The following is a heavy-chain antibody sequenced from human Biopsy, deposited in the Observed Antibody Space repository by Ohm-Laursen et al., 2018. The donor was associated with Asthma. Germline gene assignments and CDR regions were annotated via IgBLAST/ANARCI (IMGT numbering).Heavy chain of an antibody. Sequence: SLRLSCSAAGFVFRSHAMHWVRQAPGKGLEWVAVVSYDGGVAHYADSMKGRFTISRDNAKSTLYLQMNRLRTDDTAVYYCAKRRGYSDLTDFDHWGQGTLVTVSS. CDR2: VSYDGGVA. CDR1: GFVFRSHA. CDR3: AKRRGYSDLTDFDH. J-gene: IGHJ4*02. V-gene: IGHV3-30*18. D-gene: IGHD3-3*01.